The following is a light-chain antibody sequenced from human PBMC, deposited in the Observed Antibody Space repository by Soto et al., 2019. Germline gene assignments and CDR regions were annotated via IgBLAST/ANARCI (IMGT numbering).Light chain of an antibody. J-gene: IGKJ4*01. Sequence: DIQMTQSPSTLSASVCYRVTISCRASHSISSWLAWYQQKPGKASKFLIYKASSLESGVPSRFSGSGSGTEFTLTISSLQPDDFATYYCKQYKSYPLSFGGGTKVESK. CDR1: HSISSW. CDR2: KAS. CDR3: KQYKSYPLS. V-gene: IGKV1-5*03.